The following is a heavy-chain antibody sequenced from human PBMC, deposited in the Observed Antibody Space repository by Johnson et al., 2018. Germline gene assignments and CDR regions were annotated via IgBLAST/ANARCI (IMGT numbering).Heavy chain of an antibody. D-gene: IGHD5-18*01. CDR3: ARGYNFFDH. Sequence: VQLVESGGGVVRPGGSLRLSCAASGFTFEDYGMSWIRQAPGKGLEWISYIITGSTTTYYTDSVTGRFTMSRDNAKSSLYLQMNTLRAEDTGVYYCARGYNFFDHWGQGTVVTVSS. CDR2: IITGSTTT. CDR1: GFTFEDYG. V-gene: IGHV3-11*01. J-gene: IGHJ4*02.